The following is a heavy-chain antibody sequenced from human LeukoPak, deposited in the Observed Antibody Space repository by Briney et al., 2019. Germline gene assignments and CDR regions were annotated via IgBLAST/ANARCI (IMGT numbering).Heavy chain of an antibody. J-gene: IGHJ6*03. CDR3: VTPRSWELSDMAV. Sequence: PSETLSLTCTVSGYSITTNYYWAWIRQSPGTGLEWIWSVYHNGETYYNPSLKSRVIISVDTSKNEFSLRLTSVTAADTAVYYCVTPRSWELSDMAVWGKGTTVIVSS. CDR1: GYSITTNYY. D-gene: IGHD1-26*01. CDR2: VYHNGET. V-gene: IGHV4-38-2*02.